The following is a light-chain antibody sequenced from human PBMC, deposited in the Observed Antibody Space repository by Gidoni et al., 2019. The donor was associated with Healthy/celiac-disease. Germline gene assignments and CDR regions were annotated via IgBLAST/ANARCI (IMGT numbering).Light chain of an antibody. CDR2: AGS. CDR3: QQSYSTPMYT. Sequence: DIQMTQSPSSLSASVGDRVTITCRASQSISSYLNWYQQKPGKAPKLVIYAGSSLQSGVPSRFSGSGSGTDFTLTISSLQPEDFATYYCQQSYSTPMYTFGQGTKLEIK. CDR1: QSISSY. J-gene: IGKJ2*01. V-gene: IGKV1-39*01.